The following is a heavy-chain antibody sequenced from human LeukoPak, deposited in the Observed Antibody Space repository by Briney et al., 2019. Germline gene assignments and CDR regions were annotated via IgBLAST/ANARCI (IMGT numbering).Heavy chain of an antibody. CDR2: IYYSGST. V-gene: IGHV4-39*01. CDR1: GGSISSSSYY. CDR3: ARHQADYNWFDP. Sequence: SETLSLTCTVSGGSISSSSYYWGWIRQPPGKGLEWIGSIYYSGSTYYNPSLKSRFTISVDTSKNQFPLKLSSVTAADTAVYYCARHQADYNWFDPWGQGTLVTVSS. J-gene: IGHJ5*02. D-gene: IGHD2-21*02.